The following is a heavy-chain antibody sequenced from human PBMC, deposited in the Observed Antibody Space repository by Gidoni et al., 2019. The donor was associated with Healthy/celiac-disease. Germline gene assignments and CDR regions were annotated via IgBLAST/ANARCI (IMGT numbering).Heavy chain of an antibody. Sequence: QVQLVQSGAEVKKPGASVTVSCQASGSPFTSYGIRCVRQAPGQGLEWVGWISAYNGNTNYAQKLQGRVTMTTDTSTSTAYMERRSLRSDDTAVYYCARNALNSYGSHVSAFDIWGQGTMVTVSS. V-gene: IGHV1-18*01. CDR1: GSPFTSYG. D-gene: IGHD5-18*01. J-gene: IGHJ3*02. CDR3: ARNALNSYGSHVSAFDI. CDR2: ISAYNGNT.